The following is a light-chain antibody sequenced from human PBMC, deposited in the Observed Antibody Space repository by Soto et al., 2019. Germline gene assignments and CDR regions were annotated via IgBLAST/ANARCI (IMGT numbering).Light chain of an antibody. CDR1: SRDVGAYNY. CDR2: EVG. Sequence: QSALPQTASVSGSSGQSITISCAGTSRDVGAYNYVSWYQQHPGKAPKLVIYEVGDRPSGVSKRFSGSKSGNTASLTISRLQAEDEADYYCSSYTSSTTQVFGGGTQLTVL. V-gene: IGLV2-14*01. J-gene: IGLJ3*02. CDR3: SSYTSSTTQV.